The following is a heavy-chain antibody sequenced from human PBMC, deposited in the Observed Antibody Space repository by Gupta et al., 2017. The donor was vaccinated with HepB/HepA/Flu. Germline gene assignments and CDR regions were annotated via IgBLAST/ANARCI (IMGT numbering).Heavy chain of an antibody. D-gene: IGHD3-3*01. V-gene: IGHV3-7*01. CDR2: IKQDGSEK. J-gene: IGHJ4*02. CDR3: ARVSDFWSGYQFDY. CDR1: GFTFSSYW. Sequence: EVQLVESGGGLVQPGGSLRLSCAASGFTFSSYWMSWVRQAPGKGLEWVANIKQDGSEKYYVDSVKGRFTISRDNAKNSLYLQMNSLRAEDTAVYYCARVSDFWSGYQFDYWGQGTLVTVSS.